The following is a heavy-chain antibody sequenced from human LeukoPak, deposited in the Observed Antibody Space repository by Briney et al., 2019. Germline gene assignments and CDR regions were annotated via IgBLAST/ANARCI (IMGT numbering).Heavy chain of an antibody. Sequence: GGSLRLSCTASGFTFSSYAMNWVRQAPGKGLEWVSGIGAGGTFTYYAESVKGRFPIFRDNPKNTLYLQMNSLRPEDTAVYYCARGYCAGGSCSNSYWGQGTLVTVSS. V-gene: IGHV3-23*01. J-gene: IGHJ4*02. CDR1: GFTFSSYA. CDR2: IGAGGTFT. D-gene: IGHD2-15*01. CDR3: ARGYCAGGSCSNSY.